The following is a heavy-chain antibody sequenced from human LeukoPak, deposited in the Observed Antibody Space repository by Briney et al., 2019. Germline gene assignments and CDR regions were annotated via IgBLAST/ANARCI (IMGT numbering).Heavy chain of an antibody. CDR3: AKFPVASFFFAY. CDR2: IRYDGSNK. CDR1: GFTFSSYG. D-gene: IGHD3-3*01. Sequence: GGSLRLSCAASGFTFSSYGMHWVRQAPGKGLEWVAFIRYDGSNKYYADSVKGRFTISRDNSKNTLYLQMNSLRAEDTAVYYCAKFPVASFFFAYWGQGTLVTASS. V-gene: IGHV3-30*02. J-gene: IGHJ4*02.